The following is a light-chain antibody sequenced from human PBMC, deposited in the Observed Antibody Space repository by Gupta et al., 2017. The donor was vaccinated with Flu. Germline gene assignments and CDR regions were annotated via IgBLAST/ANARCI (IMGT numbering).Light chain of an antibody. CDR2: DVS. CDR1: QSVRSH. V-gene: IGKV3-11*01. J-gene: IGKJ3*01. Sequence: GESATRHCRASQSVRSHLAWYRQKPGQLPRLLIYDVSNRATGIPARFSGSGYGTDFTLTISSLEPEDFAVYYCQQRTNWLFTFGPGTKVDIK. CDR3: QQRTNWLFT.